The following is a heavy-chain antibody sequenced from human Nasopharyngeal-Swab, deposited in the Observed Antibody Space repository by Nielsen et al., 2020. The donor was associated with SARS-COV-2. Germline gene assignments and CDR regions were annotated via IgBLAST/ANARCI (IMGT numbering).Heavy chain of an antibody. CDR3: ARANSSSWSFDY. Sequence: GGSLRLSCAASGFTFSSYGMHWVRQAPGKGLEWVAVISYDGSNKYYADSVKGRFTTSRDNSKNTLYLQMNSLRAEDTAVYYCARANSSSWSFDYWGQGTLVTVSS. CDR2: ISYDGSNK. D-gene: IGHD6-13*01. CDR1: GFTFSSYG. V-gene: IGHV3-30*03. J-gene: IGHJ4*02.